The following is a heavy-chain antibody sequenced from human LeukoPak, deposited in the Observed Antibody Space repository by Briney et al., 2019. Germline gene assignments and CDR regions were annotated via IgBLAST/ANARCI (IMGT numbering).Heavy chain of an antibody. CDR3: ARDPRAYYDFWSGYPYPS. Sequence: GGSLRLSCAASGFTFSSYSMNWGRQAPGKGLEWVSSISSSSSYISYADSVKGRFTISRDNANNSLYLQMNSLRAEDTAVYYCARDPRAYYDFWSGYPYPSWGQGTLVTVSS. CDR2: ISSSSSYI. D-gene: IGHD3-3*01. J-gene: IGHJ5*02. CDR1: GFTFSSYS. V-gene: IGHV3-21*01.